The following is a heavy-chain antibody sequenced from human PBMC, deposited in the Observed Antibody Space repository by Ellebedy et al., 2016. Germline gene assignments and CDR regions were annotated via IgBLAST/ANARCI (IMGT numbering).Heavy chain of an antibody. Sequence: GESLKISCAASGFTFSSYGMHWVRQAPGKGLEWVAVIWYDGSNKYYADSVKGRFTISRDNSKNTLYLQMNSLRAEDTAVYYCATEPLGYCSGGSCYTNDYWGQGTLVTVSS. CDR3: ATEPLGYCSGGSCYTNDY. D-gene: IGHD2-15*01. J-gene: IGHJ4*02. V-gene: IGHV3-33*01. CDR2: IWYDGSNK. CDR1: GFTFSSYG.